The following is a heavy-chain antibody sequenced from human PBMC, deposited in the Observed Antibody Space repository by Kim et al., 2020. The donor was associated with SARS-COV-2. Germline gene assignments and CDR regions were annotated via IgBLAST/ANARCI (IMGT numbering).Heavy chain of an antibody. Sequence: YADSVKGRFTISRDNSKNTLYLEMNSLRAEDTALYYCEKGIVATWYAFDSWGQGTMVTVSS. J-gene: IGHJ3*02. V-gene: IGHV3-23*01. D-gene: IGHD5-12*01. CDR3: EKGIVATWYAFDS.